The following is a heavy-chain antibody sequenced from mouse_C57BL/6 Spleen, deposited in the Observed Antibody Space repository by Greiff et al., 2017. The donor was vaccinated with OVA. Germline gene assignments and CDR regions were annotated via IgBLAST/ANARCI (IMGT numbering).Heavy chain of an antibody. CDR1: GYTFTDYE. V-gene: IGHV1-15*01. CDR2: IDPETGGT. Sequence: VQLQQSGAELVRPGASVTLSCKASGYTFTDYEMHWVKQTPVHGLEWIGAIDPETGGTAYNQKFKGKAILTADKSSSTAYMELRSLTSEDSAVYYCTRDGRSYWYFDVWGTGTTVTVPS. D-gene: IGHD2-3*01. CDR3: TRDGRSYWYFDV. J-gene: IGHJ1*03.